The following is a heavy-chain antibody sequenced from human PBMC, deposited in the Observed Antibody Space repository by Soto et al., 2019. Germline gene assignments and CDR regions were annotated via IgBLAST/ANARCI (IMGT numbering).Heavy chain of an antibody. V-gene: IGHV3-7*01. D-gene: IGHD4-4*01. Sequence: GGSLRLSCAASGFMFSTYWMTWVRQAPGKGLEWVANIRPDGSVKNYADSVKGRFTVSRDNAHNSLSLQMDSLRDDDTGVYYCARDPVRGYDYNFDFWGQGTQVTVSS. J-gene: IGHJ4*02. CDR2: IRPDGSVK. CDR1: GFMFSTYW. CDR3: ARDPVRGYDYNFDF.